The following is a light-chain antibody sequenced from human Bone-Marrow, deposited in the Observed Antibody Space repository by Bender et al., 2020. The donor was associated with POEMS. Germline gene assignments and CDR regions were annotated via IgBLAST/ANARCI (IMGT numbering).Light chain of an antibody. CDR3: QSYDSDLNGWV. Sequence: SVVSQPPSASGAPGQRVTISCTGSISNIGADFGVNWYQHLPGTAPKLLIYANINRPSEIPDRFSGSQSGTSASLAITGLQSEDEAAYFCQSYDSDLNGWVFGGGTKLTVL. CDR1: ISNIGADFG. V-gene: IGLV1-40*01. CDR2: ANI. J-gene: IGLJ3*02.